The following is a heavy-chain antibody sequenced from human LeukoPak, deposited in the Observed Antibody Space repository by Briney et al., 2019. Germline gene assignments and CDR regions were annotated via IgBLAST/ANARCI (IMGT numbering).Heavy chain of an antibody. CDR1: GGSINIYY. V-gene: IGHV4-59*01. D-gene: IGHD1-26*01. Sequence: SETLSLTCTVSGGSINIYYWSWIRQPPGKGLEWIGYIYYSGSTNYNPSLKSRVTISVDTSKNQFSLNLSSVTAADTAVYYCARAKGGSSWNDAFDIWGQGSMVTVSS. CDR3: ARAKGGSSWNDAFDI. CDR2: IYYSGST. J-gene: IGHJ3*02.